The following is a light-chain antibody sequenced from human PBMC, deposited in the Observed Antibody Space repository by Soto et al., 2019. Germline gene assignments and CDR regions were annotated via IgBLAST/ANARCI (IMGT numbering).Light chain of an antibody. CDR2: GAS. CDR3: QQYNNWPHPTT. J-gene: IGKJ2*01. Sequence: EIVLTQSPGTLSLSPGERATLSCRASQSVNSNYLAWYQQRPGQAPRLLIFGASYRATGIPDRFSGSGSGTDFTLTISRLEPEDFAFYYCQQYNNWPHPTTFGQGTKLEIK. V-gene: IGKV3-20*01. CDR1: QSVNSNY.